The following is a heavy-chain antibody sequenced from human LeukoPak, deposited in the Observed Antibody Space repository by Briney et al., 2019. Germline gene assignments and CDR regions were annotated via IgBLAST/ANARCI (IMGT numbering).Heavy chain of an antibody. V-gene: IGHV3-20*04. CDR3: ARCSRSSTDCYSAFDI. CDR2: ITNWNGGST. CDR1: GFTFDDYG. J-gene: IGHJ3*02. Sequence: PGGSLRLSCKASGFTFDDYGMSWVRQSTGQGLEWVAAITNWNGGSTGYADSVRGGFTISRDNAKNSLYLQMDSLRAEDTALYCCARCSRSSTDCYSAFDIWGQGTMVTVSS. D-gene: IGHD2-2*02.